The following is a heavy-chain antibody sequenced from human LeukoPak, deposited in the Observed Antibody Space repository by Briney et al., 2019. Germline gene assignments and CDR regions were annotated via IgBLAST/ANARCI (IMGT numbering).Heavy chain of an antibody. D-gene: IGHD3-10*01. CDR3: ARGRPGSSYIY. Sequence: SQTLSLTCAVSGGSISSGGYSWSWIRQPPGKGLEWIGYIYHSGSTYYNPSLKSRVTISVDRSKNQFSLKLSSVTAADTAVYYCARGRPGSSYIYWGQGTLVTVSS. V-gene: IGHV4-30-2*01. CDR1: GGSISSGGYS. CDR2: IYHSGST. J-gene: IGHJ4*02.